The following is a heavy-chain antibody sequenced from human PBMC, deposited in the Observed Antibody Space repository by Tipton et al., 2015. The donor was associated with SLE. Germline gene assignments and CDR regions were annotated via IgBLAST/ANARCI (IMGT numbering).Heavy chain of an antibody. V-gene: IGHV4-4*07. Sequence: TLSLPCTVSGGSIMSYYWSLIRQPAGKGLEWIGRIYTSGSANYNPSLKSRVTISLQTSKNQFALKLNSVTAADTAVYYCARCTMVQGDPTYYFDYWGQGTLVTVSS. D-gene: IGHD3-10*01. CDR3: ARCTMVQGDPTYYFDY. CDR2: IYTSGSA. J-gene: IGHJ4*02. CDR1: GGSIMSYY.